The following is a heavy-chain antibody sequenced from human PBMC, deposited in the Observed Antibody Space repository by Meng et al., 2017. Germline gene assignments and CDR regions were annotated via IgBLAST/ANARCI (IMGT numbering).Heavy chain of an antibody. CDR3: ARSSNWSLLDY. V-gene: IGHV2-26*01. CDR2: ILSNDEK. J-gene: IGHJ4*02. D-gene: IGHD6-13*01. Sequence: SGPTLVKPTETLTLTCTVSGFSRSNARVGVSWIRQPPGKALEWLAHILSNDEKSYSTALKSRHTISKDTSKSQVVLTMTKMDPGDTATYYCARSSNWSLLDYWGQGTLVTVSS. CDR1: GFSRSNARVG.